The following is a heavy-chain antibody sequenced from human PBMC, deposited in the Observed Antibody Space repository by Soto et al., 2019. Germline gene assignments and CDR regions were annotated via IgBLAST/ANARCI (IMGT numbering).Heavy chain of an antibody. V-gene: IGHV4-59*01. CDR3: ASSYDSSGYNWFDP. J-gene: IGHJ5*02. CDR2: IYYSGST. D-gene: IGHD3-22*01. CDR1: GGSISSYY. Sequence: PSETLSLTCTVSGGSISSYYWSWIRQPPGKGLEWIGYIYYSGSTIYNPSLKSRVTISVDTSKNQFSLKLSSVTAADTAVYYCASSYDSSGYNWFDPWGQGTLVTLSS.